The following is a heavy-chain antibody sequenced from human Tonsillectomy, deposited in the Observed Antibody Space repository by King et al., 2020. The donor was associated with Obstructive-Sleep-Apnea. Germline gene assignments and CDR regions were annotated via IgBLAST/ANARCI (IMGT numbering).Heavy chain of an antibody. V-gene: IGHV1-18*01. CDR3: VGGTYPNVFDY. J-gene: IGHJ4*02. CDR1: IDTFRSYG. Sequence: QLVQSGPEVKKPGASVKVSCKASIDTFRSYGISWVRQAPGQGLEWMVWISVYNVNTHYAQRFQARDTMITYTSTNTANMELRSLRSDDTAVYCCVGGTYPNVFDYWGQGTLVLVSS. D-gene: IGHD1-26*01. CDR2: ISVYNVNT.